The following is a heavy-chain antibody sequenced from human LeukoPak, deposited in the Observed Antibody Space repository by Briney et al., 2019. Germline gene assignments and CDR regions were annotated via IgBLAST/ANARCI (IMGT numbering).Heavy chain of an antibody. Sequence: SVKVSCKASGGTFSSYAMSWVRQAPGQGLEWMGEIIPIFGTANYAQKFQGRVTITADESTSTAYMELSSLRSEDTAVYYCARARVDFWSRGYFDYWGQGTLVTVSS. CDR1: GGTFSSYA. CDR3: ARARVDFWSRGYFDY. V-gene: IGHV1-69*01. J-gene: IGHJ4*02. CDR2: IIPIFGTA. D-gene: IGHD3-3*01.